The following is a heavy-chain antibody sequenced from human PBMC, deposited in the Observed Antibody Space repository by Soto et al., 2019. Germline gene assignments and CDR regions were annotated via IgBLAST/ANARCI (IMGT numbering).Heavy chain of an antibody. CDR1: GGSISSYY. V-gene: IGHV4-59*01. J-gene: IGHJ4*02. CDR3: ARLFDYGDYFDY. Sequence: SETLSLTCTVSGGSISSYYWSWIRQSPGKGLEWIGYIYYSGSTNYNPSLKSRVTISVDTSKNQFSLKLSSVTAADTAVYYCARLFDYGDYFDYWGQGTLVTVSS. CDR2: IYYSGST. D-gene: IGHD4-17*01.